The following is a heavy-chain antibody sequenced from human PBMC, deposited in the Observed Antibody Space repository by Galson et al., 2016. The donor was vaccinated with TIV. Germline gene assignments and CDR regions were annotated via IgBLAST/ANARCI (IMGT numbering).Heavy chain of an antibody. D-gene: IGHD5-18*01. CDR1: GFRFNSYA. CDR3: AKDRQWIPSSLDY. J-gene: IGHJ4*02. Sequence: SLRLSCAASGFRFNSYAMNWVRQAPGKGLEWVSSNGGTGGSTYYADSVKGRFTISRDSYKDTVYLQMNSLRAEDTAIYFCAKDRQWIPSSLDYWGQGILVTVSS. V-gene: IGHV3-23*01. CDR2: NGGTGGST.